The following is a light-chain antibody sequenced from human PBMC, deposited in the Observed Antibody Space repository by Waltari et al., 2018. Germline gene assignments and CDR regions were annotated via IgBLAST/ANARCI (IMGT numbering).Light chain of an antibody. J-gene: IGLJ3*02. CDR3: QSTDSSATYWV. CDR1: ALPDQY. CDR2: KDT. V-gene: IGLV3-25*03. Sequence: SYELTQPPSVSVSPGQTARITCSGDALPDQYAYWYQQKSGQSPRLVMHKDTERPSGIPERFSGSASGTTVTLTITGAQAEDEGDYYCQSTDSSATYWVFGGETKLTVL.